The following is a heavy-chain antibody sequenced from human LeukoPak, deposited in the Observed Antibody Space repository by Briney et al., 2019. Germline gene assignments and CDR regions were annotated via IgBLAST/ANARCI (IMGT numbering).Heavy chain of an antibody. V-gene: IGHV3-48*04. J-gene: IGHJ4*02. D-gene: IGHD1-7*01. CDR3: ARMNYISSGWGAPFDY. CDR2: IRSSSSTI. Sequence: GGSLRLSCTASGFTFSSYNMSWVRQAPGRGLEWISYIRSSSSTIYYADSMKGRFTISRDNAKNSLYLQMNSLRAEDTAVYYCARMNYISSGWGAPFDYWGQGTLVTVSS. CDR1: GFTFSSYN.